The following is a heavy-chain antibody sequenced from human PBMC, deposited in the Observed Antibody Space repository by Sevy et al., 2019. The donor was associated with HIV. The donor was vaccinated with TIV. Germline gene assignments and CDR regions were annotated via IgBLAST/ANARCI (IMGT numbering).Heavy chain of an antibody. D-gene: IGHD4-4*01. CDR1: GFTFSSYW. Sequence: GGSLRLSCAGSGFTFSSYWMSWVHQAPGKGLEWVANINQDGSGKNYVDSVKGRFTISRDNAKNSLYLQMNSLRAEDTAVYYFARDPFSKADYWGQGTLVTVSS. J-gene: IGHJ4*02. CDR2: INQDGSGK. V-gene: IGHV3-7*01. CDR3: ARDPFSKADY.